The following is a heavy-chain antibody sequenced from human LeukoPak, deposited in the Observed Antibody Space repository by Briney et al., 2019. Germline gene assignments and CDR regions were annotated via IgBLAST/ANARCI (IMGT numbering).Heavy chain of an antibody. J-gene: IGHJ4*02. CDR1: GYTFTGYY. V-gene: IGHV1-2*02. Sequence: APVKVSCKASGYTFTGYYMHWVRQAPGQGLEWMGWINPNSGGTNYAQKFQGRVTMTRDTSISTAYMELSRLRSDDTAVYYCARADYGSGSYRDYWGQGTLVTVSS. CDR3: ARADYGSGSYRDY. D-gene: IGHD3-10*01. CDR2: INPNSGGT.